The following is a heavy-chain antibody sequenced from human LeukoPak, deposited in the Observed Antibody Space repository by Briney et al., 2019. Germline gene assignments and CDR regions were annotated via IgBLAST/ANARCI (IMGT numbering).Heavy chain of an antibody. CDR3: AKDLGYTVTYAFDI. Sequence: GGSLRLSCAASGFIVTSNYMSWVRQAPGKGLEWVSVIYGGDSTYYADSVKGRFTISRDNSKNTLYLQMNSLRAEDTAVYYCAKDLGYTVTYAFDIWGQGTMVTVSS. D-gene: IGHD4-17*01. CDR1: GFIVTSNY. V-gene: IGHV3-66*01. CDR2: IYGGDST. J-gene: IGHJ3*02.